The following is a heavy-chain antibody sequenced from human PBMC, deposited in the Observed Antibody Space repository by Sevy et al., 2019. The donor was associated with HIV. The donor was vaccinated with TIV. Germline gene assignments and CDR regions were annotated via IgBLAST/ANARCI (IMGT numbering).Heavy chain of an antibody. CDR1: GYSFTSYW. Sequence: GESLKISCKGSGYSFTSYWIGWVRQMPGKGLEWMGIIYPGDSDTRYSPSFQGQVTISADKSTSTAYMQWSSLKASDTAMYYCARPSGLSSTSYYYYGMDVWGQGTTVTVSS. J-gene: IGHJ6*02. CDR2: IYPGDSDT. V-gene: IGHV5-51*01. CDR3: ARPSGLSSTSYYYYGMDV. D-gene: IGHD2-2*01.